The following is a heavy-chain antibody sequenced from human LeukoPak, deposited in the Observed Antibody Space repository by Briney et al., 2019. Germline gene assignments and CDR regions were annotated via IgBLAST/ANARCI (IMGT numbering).Heavy chain of an antibody. CDR2: IIPIFGTA. V-gene: IGHV1-69*13. Sequence: ASVKVSCKASGGTFNSYAISWVRQAPGQGLEWMGGIIPIFGTANYAQKFQGRVTITADESTSTAYMELSSLRSEDTAVYYCAREVCSGGSCYLFSNYYYGMDVWGKGTTVTVSS. J-gene: IGHJ6*04. CDR3: AREVCSGGSCYLFSNYYYGMDV. CDR1: GGTFNSYA. D-gene: IGHD2-15*01.